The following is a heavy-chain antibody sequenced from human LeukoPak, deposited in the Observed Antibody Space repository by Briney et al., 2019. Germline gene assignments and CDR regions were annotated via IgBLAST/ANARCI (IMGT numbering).Heavy chain of an antibody. CDR3: ARNGIGGIYYYYYMDV. CDR1: GFTFSDYY. V-gene: IGHV3-11*01. Sequence: GGSLRLSCAASGFTFSDYYMSWIRQAPGKGLEWGSYIRSSGSTIYYAGSVKGRFTISRDNAKNSLYLQMNSLRAEDTAVYYCARNGIGGIYYYYYMDVWGKGTTVTVSS. CDR2: IRSSGSTI. D-gene: IGHD1-26*01. J-gene: IGHJ6*03.